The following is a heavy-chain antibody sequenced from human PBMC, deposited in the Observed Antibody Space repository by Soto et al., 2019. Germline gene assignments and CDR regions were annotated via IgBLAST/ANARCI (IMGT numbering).Heavy chain of an antibody. CDR3: ASGSFDY. V-gene: IGHV3-21*01. CDR1: GFTFTRYS. J-gene: IGHJ4*02. CDR2: ISSTTNYI. Sequence: PGGSLRLSCAASGFTFTRYSMNWVRQAPGKGLEWVSSISSTTNYIYYADSMKGRFTVSRDNAKNSVYLEMNSLRAEDTAVYYCASGSFDYWGQGTLVTVSS. D-gene: IGHD1-1*01.